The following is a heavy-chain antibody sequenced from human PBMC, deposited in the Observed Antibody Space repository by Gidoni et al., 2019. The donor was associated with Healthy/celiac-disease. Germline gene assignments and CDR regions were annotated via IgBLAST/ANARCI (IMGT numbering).Heavy chain of an antibody. J-gene: IGHJ4*02. CDR3: ARNTFGGVSY. V-gene: IGHV4-34*01. CDR1: GGSFSGYY. Sequence: QVQLQPWGAGLLKPSETLSLTCAVYGGSFSGYYWSWIRQPPGKGLEWIGEINHSGSTNYNPSLKSRVTISVDTSKNQFSLKLSSVTAADTAVYYCARNTFGGVSYWGQGTLVTVSS. CDR2: INHSGST. D-gene: IGHD3-16*01.